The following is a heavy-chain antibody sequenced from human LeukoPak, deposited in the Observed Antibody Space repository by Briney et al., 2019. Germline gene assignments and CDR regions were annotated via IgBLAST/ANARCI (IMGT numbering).Heavy chain of an antibody. CDR1: GGSFSGYY. V-gene: IGHV4-34*01. CDR2: INHSGST. CDR3: ARDLVGYSGYDPDDY. Sequence: ASETLSLTCAVYGGSFSGYYWSWIRQPPGKGLEWIGEINHSGSTNYNPSLKSRVTISVDTSKNQFSLKLSSVTAADTAVYYCARDLVGYSGYDPDDYWGQGTLVTVSS. J-gene: IGHJ4*02. D-gene: IGHD5-12*01.